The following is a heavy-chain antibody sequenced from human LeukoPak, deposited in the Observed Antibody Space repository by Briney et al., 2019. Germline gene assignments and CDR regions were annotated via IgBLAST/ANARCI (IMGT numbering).Heavy chain of an antibody. CDR2: IYHSGST. CDR3: ARDQSDYDVWSGYFSGYSFDY. CDR1: GYSISSGYY. Sequence: NSSETLSLTCTVSGYSISSGYYWGWIRQPPGKGLEWIGSIYHSGSTYYNPSLKSRVTISVDTSKNQFSLKLSSVTAEDTAVCYCARDQSDYDVWSGYFSGYSFDYWGQGTLVTVSS. D-gene: IGHD3-3*01. V-gene: IGHV4-38-2*02. J-gene: IGHJ4*02.